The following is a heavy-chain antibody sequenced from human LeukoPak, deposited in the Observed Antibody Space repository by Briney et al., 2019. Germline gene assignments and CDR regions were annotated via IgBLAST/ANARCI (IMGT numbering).Heavy chain of an antibody. CDR2: MNPNSGNT. V-gene: IGHV1-8*01. CDR1: GYTFTSYD. J-gene: IGHJ6*02. Sequence: GASVKVSCKASGYTFTSYDINWVRQATGQGLEWMGWMNPNSGNTGYAQKFQGRVTMTRNTSISTAYMELSSLRSEDTAVYYCARGFKGSGRQTGYGMDVWGQGTTVTVSS. D-gene: IGHD3-10*01. CDR3: ARGFKGSGRQTGYGMDV.